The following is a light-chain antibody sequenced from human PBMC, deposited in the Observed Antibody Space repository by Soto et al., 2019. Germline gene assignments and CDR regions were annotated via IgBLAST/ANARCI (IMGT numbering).Light chain of an antibody. CDR2: EAT. CDR3: CAYAGSSTWV. V-gene: IGLV2-23*01. Sequence: QSALTQPASVSGSPGQSITISCTGTSSDVGSYNFVSWYQQHPGKAPKLMIFEATKRPSGVSNRFSGSKSGNTASLTISGLQTEDVADYHCCAYAGSSTWVFGGGTQLTVL. J-gene: IGLJ7*01. CDR1: SSDVGSYNF.